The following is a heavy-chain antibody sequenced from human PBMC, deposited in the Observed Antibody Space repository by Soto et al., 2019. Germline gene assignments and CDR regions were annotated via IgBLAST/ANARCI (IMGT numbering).Heavy chain of an antibody. CDR1: GYTFTSYG. CDR3: ARQTTDCTNGVCQLGDYMDV. V-gene: IGHV1-18*01. Sequence: ASVKVSCKASGYTFTSYGISWVRQAPGQGLEWMGWISAYNGNTNYAQKLQGRVTMTTDTSTSTAYMELRSLRSDDTAVYYCARQTTDCTNGVCQLGDYMDVWGKGTTVTVSS. D-gene: IGHD2-8*01. CDR2: ISAYNGNT. J-gene: IGHJ6*03.